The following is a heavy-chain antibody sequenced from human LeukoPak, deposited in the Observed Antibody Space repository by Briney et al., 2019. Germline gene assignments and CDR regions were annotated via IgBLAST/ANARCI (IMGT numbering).Heavy chain of an antibody. V-gene: IGHV3-23*01. Sequence: GGSLRLSCAASGFSFSSYAMSWVRQAPGKGLEWVSAISGSGGSTHYADSVKGRFTISRDNSKNTPYLQMNSLRAEDTAVYYCAKAPTYYYGSGSYSVLDYWGQGTLVTVSS. J-gene: IGHJ4*02. D-gene: IGHD3-10*01. CDR2: ISGSGGST. CDR1: GFSFSSYA. CDR3: AKAPTYYYGSGSYSVLDY.